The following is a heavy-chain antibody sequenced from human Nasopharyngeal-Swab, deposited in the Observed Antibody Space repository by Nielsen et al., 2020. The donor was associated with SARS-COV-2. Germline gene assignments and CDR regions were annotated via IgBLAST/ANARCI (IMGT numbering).Heavy chain of an antibody. J-gene: IGHJ4*02. CDR3: ASEGTYCSGGSCYVY. V-gene: IGHV3-11*06. CDR2: ISSSSSYT. D-gene: IGHD2-15*01. Sequence: RQAPGKGLEWVSYISSSSSYTNYADSVKGRFTISRDNAKNSLYLQMNSLRAEDTAVYYCASEGTYCSGGSCYVYWGQGTLVTVS.